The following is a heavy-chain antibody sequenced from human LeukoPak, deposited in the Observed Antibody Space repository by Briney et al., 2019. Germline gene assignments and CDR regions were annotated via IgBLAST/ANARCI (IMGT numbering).Heavy chain of an antibody. J-gene: IGHJ6*03. Sequence: PSETLSLPCAVYDGPFRGYYWRWISQPPGKGLEWIGELTHSGSPKHNPYLKSRVHISVDTSKDQFSLKLSSVTAADTAVYYCARGTTMVRGDGDYYYMDVWGKGTTVTVSS. CDR2: LTHSGSP. D-gene: IGHD3-10*01. CDR3: ARGTTMVRGDGDYYYMDV. V-gene: IGHV4-34*01. CDR1: DGPFRGYY.